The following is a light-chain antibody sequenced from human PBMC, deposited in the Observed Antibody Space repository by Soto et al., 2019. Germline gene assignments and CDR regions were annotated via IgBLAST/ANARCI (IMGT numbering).Light chain of an antibody. V-gene: IGLV1-40*01. CDR3: QSYDSILDGFWV. Sequence: QSVLTQPPSVSGAPGQRVTISCTGSSSNIGAGYGVHWYQQLPGTAPKLLISDNTNRPSGVPDRFSASKSGTSASLAITGLQAEDEADYYCQSYDSILDGFWVFGGGAQLTVL. CDR2: DNT. J-gene: IGLJ3*02. CDR1: SSNIGAGYG.